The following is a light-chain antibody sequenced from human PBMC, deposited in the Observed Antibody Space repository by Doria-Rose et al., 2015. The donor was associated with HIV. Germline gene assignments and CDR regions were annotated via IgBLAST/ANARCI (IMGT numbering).Light chain of an antibody. CDR2: DGS. CDR1: QSISSTY. Sequence: TQSPGTLSLSPGETVTLSCRASQSISSTYLAWYQQKPGQAPSLLIYDGSTRATGIPDRFSASGSGTDFTLTINRLEPEDFALYYCHQYGTSWTFGQGTKVEI. J-gene: IGKJ1*01. V-gene: IGKV3-20*01. CDR3: HQYGTSWT.